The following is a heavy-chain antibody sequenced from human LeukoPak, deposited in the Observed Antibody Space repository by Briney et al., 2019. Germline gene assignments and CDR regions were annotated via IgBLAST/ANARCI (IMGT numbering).Heavy chain of an antibody. Sequence: PGGSLRLSCAAFGFTFSSYAMSWVRQAPGKGLEWVSTISGSGASTYYADSVKGRFTISRDNSKNTLYLQMNSLRAEDTAVYYCARASIDCSGGSCYYGPVDYWGQGTLVTVSS. V-gene: IGHV3-23*01. CDR3: ARASIDCSGGSCYYGPVDY. CDR2: ISGSGAST. J-gene: IGHJ4*02. D-gene: IGHD2-15*01. CDR1: GFTFSSYA.